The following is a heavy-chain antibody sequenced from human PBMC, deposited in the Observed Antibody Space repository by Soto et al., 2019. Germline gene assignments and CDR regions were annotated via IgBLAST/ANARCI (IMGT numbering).Heavy chain of an antibody. Sequence: QLQLQESGPGLVKPSETLSLTCTVSGGSISSSSYYWGWIRQPPGKGLEWIGGIYYSGSTYYNPSLKSRVTISGDTSKNQWSLKLSSVTAADTAVYYCTTRELPFDYWGQGTLVTVSS. J-gene: IGHJ4*02. CDR2: IYYSGST. V-gene: IGHV4-39*01. CDR3: TTRELPFDY. CDR1: GGSISSSSYY. D-gene: IGHD1-7*01.